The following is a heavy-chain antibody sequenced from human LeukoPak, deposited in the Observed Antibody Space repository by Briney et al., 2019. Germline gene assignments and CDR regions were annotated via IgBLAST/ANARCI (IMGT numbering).Heavy chain of an antibody. CDR1: GGSISSYY. J-gene: IGHJ6*04. Sequence: PETLSLTCTVSGGSISSYYWSWIRQPPGKGLEWIGYIYYSGSTNYNPSLKSRVTMSVDTSKNQFSLNLSSVTATDTAVYYCARHSAMDVWGKGTTVTVSS. CDR3: ARHSAMDV. V-gene: IGHV4-59*08. CDR2: IYYSGST. D-gene: IGHD3-10*01.